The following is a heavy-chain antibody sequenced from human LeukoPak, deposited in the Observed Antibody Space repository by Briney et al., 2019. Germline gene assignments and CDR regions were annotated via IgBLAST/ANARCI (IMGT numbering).Heavy chain of an antibody. Sequence: GGSLRLSCAASGFTFSSYGMHWVRQAPGKGLEWVAVIPYDGSNKYYADSVKGRFTISRDNSKNTLYLQMNSLRAEDTAVYYCAKDTSRVVLRFLEWLTTGFDYWGQGTLVTVSS. CDR3: AKDTSRVVLRFLEWLTTGFDY. J-gene: IGHJ4*02. D-gene: IGHD3-3*01. CDR1: GFTFSSYG. CDR2: IPYDGSNK. V-gene: IGHV3-30*18.